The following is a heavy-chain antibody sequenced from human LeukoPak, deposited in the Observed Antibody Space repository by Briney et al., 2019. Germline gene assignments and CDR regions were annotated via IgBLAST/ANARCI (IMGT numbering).Heavy chain of an antibody. V-gene: IGHV4-4*02. CDR3: VANGYYCLDQ. D-gene: IGHD5-18*01. J-gene: IGHJ4*01. Sequence: NSSETLSLTCGISGDSINNHDWWSWVRQPPGKGLEWIAEIHDGGTANYNPSLKSRVTISVDKFKTQFSLNLNSVTAADTAVYYCVANGYYCLDQWGHGTLVTVSP. CDR1: GDSINNHDW. CDR2: IHDGGTA.